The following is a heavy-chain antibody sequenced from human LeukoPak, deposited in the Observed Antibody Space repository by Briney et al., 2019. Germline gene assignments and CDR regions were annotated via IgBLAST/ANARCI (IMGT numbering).Heavy chain of an antibody. D-gene: IGHD6-19*01. CDR3: VKVGWFDDHNWFDP. V-gene: IGHV3-30*02. Sequence: GGSLRLSCAASGFTFSSYGMHWVRQAPGKGLEWVAYIRYDGSNKYYADSVKGRFTISRDNSKNTLYLQMNSLRAEDTAVYYCVKVGWFDDHNWFDPWGQGTLVTVSS. J-gene: IGHJ5*02. CDR2: IRYDGSNK. CDR1: GFTFSSYG.